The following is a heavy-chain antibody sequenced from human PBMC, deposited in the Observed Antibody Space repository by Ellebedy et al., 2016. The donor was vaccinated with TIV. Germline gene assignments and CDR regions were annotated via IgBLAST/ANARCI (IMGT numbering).Heavy chain of an antibody. D-gene: IGHD3-9*01. J-gene: IGHJ4*02. CDR2: INADGSST. Sequence: PGGSLRLSCVASGFTLSGYWMHWVRQVPGKGLVWLARINADGSSTSYADSVAGRFTISRDNAKRTLYLEMSGLRSDDTAVYYCARESVRYFDWDYWGQGTLVAV. CDR3: ARESVRYFDWDY. V-gene: IGHV3-74*01. CDR1: GFTLSGYW.